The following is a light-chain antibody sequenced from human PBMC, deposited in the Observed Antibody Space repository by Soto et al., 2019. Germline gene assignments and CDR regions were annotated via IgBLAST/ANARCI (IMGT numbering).Light chain of an antibody. CDR3: QQYNGLIT. CDR1: QSVSSN. J-gene: IGKJ5*01. CDR2: GAS. V-gene: IGKV3-15*01. Sequence: EIVLTQSPCTLSLSPGERATLSCRASQSVSSNLAWYQQKPGQAPRLLISGASTRATGIPARLSGSGSGTEFTLTISSLQPDDFATYYCQQYNGLITFGQGTRLEIK.